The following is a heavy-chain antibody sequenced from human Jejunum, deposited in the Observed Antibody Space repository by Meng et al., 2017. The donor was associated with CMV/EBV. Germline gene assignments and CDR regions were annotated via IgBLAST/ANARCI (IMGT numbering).Heavy chain of an antibody. V-gene: IGHV1-2*02. Sequence: YTFTGYHMHWVRQAPGQGPEWMGWINPNSGVTNYAQEFNDRVTMTWDTSIATAYMELSRLRSDDTAMYYCARQNDYGGNFYFFDYWGQGTLVTVPQ. D-gene: IGHD4-23*01. CDR2: INPNSGVT. CDR1: YTFTGYH. CDR3: ARQNDYGGNFYFFDY. J-gene: IGHJ4*02.